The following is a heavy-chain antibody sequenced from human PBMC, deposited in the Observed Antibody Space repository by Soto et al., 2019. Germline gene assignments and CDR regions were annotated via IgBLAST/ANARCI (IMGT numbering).Heavy chain of an antibody. J-gene: IGHJ4*02. D-gene: IGHD2-15*01. CDR1: GGSIISYY. CDR3: ARDREYCSGGSCYSVFDY. CDR2: IYYSGST. Sequence: SETLSLTCTVSGGSIISYYWSWIRQPPGKGLEWIGYIYYSGSTNYKPSLKSRVTISVDTSKNQFSLKLSSVTAADTAVYYCARDREYCSGGSCYSVFDYRGQGTLVTVSS. V-gene: IGHV4-59*01.